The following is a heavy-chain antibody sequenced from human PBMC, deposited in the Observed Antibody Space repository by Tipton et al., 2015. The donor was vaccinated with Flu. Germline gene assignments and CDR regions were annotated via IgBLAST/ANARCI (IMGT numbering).Heavy chain of an antibody. V-gene: IGHV2-70*01. CDR3: AGTRFGTYQYFYY. Sequence: LVKPTQTLTLTCTFSGSSLSSSELCVAWIRQTPGKALEWLALIDWDGGAFYNASLKTRLTISKDTSKNQVVLTMTNMDPVDTGTYYCAGTRFGTYQYFYYWGQGTLVTVS. CDR1: GSSLSSSELC. CDR2: IDWDGGA. J-gene: IGHJ4*02. D-gene: IGHD1-7*01.